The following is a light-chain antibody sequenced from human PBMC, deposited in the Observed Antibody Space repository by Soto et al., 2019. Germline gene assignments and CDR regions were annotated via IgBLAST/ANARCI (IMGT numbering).Light chain of an antibody. J-gene: IGKJ1*01. V-gene: IGKV3-20*01. CDR2: DAS. CDR3: QQYGGSPRT. Sequence: EIVLTQSPGTLSLSPGERATLSCRASQSISSFYLAWYQQTPGQAPRLLIYDASSRAAGIPDRFSGGGSGTDVTLTISRLEPEDFGVYDCQQYGGSPRTFGQGTKVEIK. CDR1: QSISSFY.